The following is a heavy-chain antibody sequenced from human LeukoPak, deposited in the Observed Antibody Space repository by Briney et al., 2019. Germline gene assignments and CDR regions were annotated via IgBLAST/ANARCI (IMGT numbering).Heavy chain of an antibody. D-gene: IGHD3-9*01. CDR3: AKGYYFDILSGYSSLDS. CDR2: ITAGGDTP. CDR1: GFTFSSNA. J-gene: IGHJ4*02. V-gene: IGHV3-23*01. Sequence: GGSLRLSCAASGFTFSSNAMTWVRQAPGKGLECVSAITAGGDTPYYADSVRGRFTISRDDSKNTLYLQMNSLRAEDTATYYCAKGYYFDILSGYSSLDSWGQGTLVTVSS.